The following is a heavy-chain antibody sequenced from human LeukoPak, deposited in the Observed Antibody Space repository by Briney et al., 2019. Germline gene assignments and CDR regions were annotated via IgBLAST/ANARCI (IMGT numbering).Heavy chain of an antibody. V-gene: IGHV3-30*04. CDR2: ISYDGSNK. CDR1: GFTFSSYA. CDR3: ARDLKMGYSYGYGAFDI. Sequence: HPGGSLRLSCAASGFTFSSYAMHWVRQAPGKGLEWVAVISYDGSNKYYADSVKGRFTISRDNSKNTLYLQMNSLRAEDTAVYYCARDLKMGYSYGYGAFDIWGQGTMVTVSS. D-gene: IGHD5-18*01. J-gene: IGHJ3*02.